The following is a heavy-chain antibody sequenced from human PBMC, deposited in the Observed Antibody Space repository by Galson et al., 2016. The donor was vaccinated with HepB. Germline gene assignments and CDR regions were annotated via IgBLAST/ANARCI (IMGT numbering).Heavy chain of an antibody. CDR2: LWYDGSSK. Sequence: SLRLSCAASGFTFSDFGMHWVRQAPGKGLEWLTFLWYDGSSKYYADSVKGRFTISRDNSKNTLFLQVNSLRAEDTAVYYCARGDYIWGNNHFFDYWGQGILVTVSS. CDR3: ARGDYIWGNNHFFDY. CDR1: GFTFSDFG. V-gene: IGHV3-33*01. D-gene: IGHD3-16*01. J-gene: IGHJ4*02.